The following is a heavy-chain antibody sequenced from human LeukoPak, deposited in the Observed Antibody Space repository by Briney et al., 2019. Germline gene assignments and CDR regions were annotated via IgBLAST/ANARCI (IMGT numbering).Heavy chain of an antibody. V-gene: IGHV4-31*03. Sequence: SETLSLTCTVSGGSISSGGYYWSWIRQHPGKGLEWIGYIYYSGSAYYNPSLKSRLTISVDTSKNQFSLKLSSVTAADTAVYYCARNSGYGDFDYWGQGTLVTVSS. CDR2: IYYSGSA. CDR3: ARNSGYGDFDY. CDR1: GGSISSGGYY. J-gene: IGHJ4*02. D-gene: IGHD5-12*01.